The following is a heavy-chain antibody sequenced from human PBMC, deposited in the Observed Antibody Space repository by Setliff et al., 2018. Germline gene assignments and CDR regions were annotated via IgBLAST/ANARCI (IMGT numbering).Heavy chain of an antibody. CDR3: ARGRAGHSGH. Sequence: KTSETLSLTCTVSGGSISSGGYYWSWIRQHPGKGLEWIGYTSYYNPSLKSRVTISVDTSKNQFSLKLSSVTAADTAVYYCARGRAGHSGHWGQGTLVTVSS. CDR1: GGSISSGGYY. J-gene: IGHJ4*02. V-gene: IGHV4-31*03. CDR2: TS. D-gene: IGHD6-19*01.